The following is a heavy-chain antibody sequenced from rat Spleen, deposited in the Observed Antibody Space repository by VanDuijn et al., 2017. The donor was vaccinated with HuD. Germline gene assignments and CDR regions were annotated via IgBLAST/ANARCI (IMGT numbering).Heavy chain of an antibody. J-gene: IGHJ2*01. D-gene: IGHD1-2*01. CDR3: ARERDYSRHFDY. Sequence: EVQLVESGGGLVQPGGSLKLSCAASGFTFSNYDMAWVGQAPTKGLEWIASLSTGGGNTYYRDSVKGRFTISRDNAKNTQYLQMDRLRSEDTATYYCARERDYSRHFDYWGQGVMVTVSS. CDR1: GFTFSNYD. V-gene: IGHV5S13*01. CDR2: LSTGGGNT.